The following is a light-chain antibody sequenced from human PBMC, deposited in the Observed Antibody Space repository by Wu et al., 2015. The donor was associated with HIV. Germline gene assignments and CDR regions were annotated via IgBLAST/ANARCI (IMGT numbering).Light chain of an antibody. CDR1: QDIQKY. Sequence: DIQMTQSPSTMSASVGDRVTITCRASQDIQKYLAWIQQRPGEVPKRLVYGTSNLHSGAPSRFSGSGSGTEFSLTINGLQSEDFATFYCVQYFSYPYTFGQGTKLEIK. V-gene: IGKV1-17*03. CDR2: GTS. CDR3: VQYFSYPYT. J-gene: IGKJ2*01.